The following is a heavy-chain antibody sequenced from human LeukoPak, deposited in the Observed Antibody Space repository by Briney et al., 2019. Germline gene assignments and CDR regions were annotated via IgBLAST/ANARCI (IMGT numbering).Heavy chain of an antibody. D-gene: IGHD3-22*01. CDR1: RFTFSIYA. V-gene: IGHV3-23*01. CDR2: ITSRGEST. J-gene: IGHJ4*02. CDR3: ARDRPNYYGSDGHYYRRDGDY. Sequence: GGSLRLSCAASRFTFSIYAMSWVRQAPGKGLRWVSSITSRGESTWYVDSVKGRFTITRGNSENTLYLQMHSLRAEDTAVYYCARDRPNYYGSDGHYYRRDGDYWGRGTLVSVSS.